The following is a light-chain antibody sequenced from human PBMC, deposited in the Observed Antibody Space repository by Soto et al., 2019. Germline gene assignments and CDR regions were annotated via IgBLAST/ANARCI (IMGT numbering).Light chain of an antibody. V-gene: IGKV1-5*01. CDR2: DAS. CDR1: QSISSC. CDR3: QQYNSYSGT. J-gene: IGKJ5*01. Sequence: DIQITQSPSTLSASVGDRVTITCRASQSISSCLAWYQQKPGKAPKLLTYDASSLESGVPSRFSGSGSGTEFTLTISSLQPDDFATYYCQQYNSYSGTFGQGTRLEIK.